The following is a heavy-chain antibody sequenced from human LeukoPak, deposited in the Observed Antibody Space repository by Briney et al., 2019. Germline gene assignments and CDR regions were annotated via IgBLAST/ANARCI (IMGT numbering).Heavy chain of an antibody. V-gene: IGHV1-69*06. CDR3: ATLAYPTLVATIIDP. Sequence: ASVKVSCKASGGTFSSYAISWVRQAPGQGLEWMGGIIPIFGTANYAQKFQGRVTITADKSTSTAYMELSSLRSEDTAVYYCATLAYPTLVATIIDPWGREPWSPSPQ. J-gene: IGHJ5*02. D-gene: IGHD5-12*01. CDR2: IIPIFGTA. CDR1: GGTFSSYA.